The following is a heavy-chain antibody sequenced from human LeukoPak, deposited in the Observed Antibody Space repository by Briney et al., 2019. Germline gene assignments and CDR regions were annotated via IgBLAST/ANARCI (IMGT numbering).Heavy chain of an antibody. Sequence: SGPTLVNPTQTLTLTCTFSGFSLSTSGMRVSWIRQPPGKALEWLARIDWDDDKFYSTSLKTRLTISKDTSKNQVVLTMTNMDPVDTATYYCARSPTKYCSGGSCYGAFDYWGQGTLVTVS. V-gene: IGHV2-70*04. CDR2: IDWDDDK. J-gene: IGHJ4*02. CDR1: GFSLSTSGMR. CDR3: ARSPTKYCSGGSCYGAFDY. D-gene: IGHD2-15*01.